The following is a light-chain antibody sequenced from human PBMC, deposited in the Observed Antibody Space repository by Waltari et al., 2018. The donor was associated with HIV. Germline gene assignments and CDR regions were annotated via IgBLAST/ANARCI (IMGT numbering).Light chain of an antibody. CDR2: SNH. J-gene: IGLJ3*02. Sequence: QPVLTPLPSVSGTPGQTVPISCSGSDSNIGTSSVYWYQVLPGTTPRLLIFSNHERPSGVPGRFSGSKSGASASLTIFGLRSEDEADYYCSTWDKTQSAQVFGGGTKLTVL. V-gene: IGLV1-47*01. CDR1: DSNIGTSS. CDR3: STWDKTQSAQV.